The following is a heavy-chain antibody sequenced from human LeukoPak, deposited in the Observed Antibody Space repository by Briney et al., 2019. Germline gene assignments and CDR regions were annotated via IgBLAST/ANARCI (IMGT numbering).Heavy chain of an antibody. CDR3: ARENSGSYREFDY. V-gene: IGHV4-4*07. CDR1: GGSISSYY. CDR2: IYTSGST. D-gene: IGHD1-26*01. J-gene: IGHJ4*02. Sequence: KASETLSLTCTVSGGSISSYYWSWIRQPAGKGLEWIGRIYTSGSTNYNASLKSRVSMSVDTSKYQFSLKLSSVTAADTAVFYCARENSGSYREFDYWGQGTLVTVSS.